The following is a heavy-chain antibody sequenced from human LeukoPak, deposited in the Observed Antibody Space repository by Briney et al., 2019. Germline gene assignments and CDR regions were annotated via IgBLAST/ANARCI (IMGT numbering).Heavy chain of an antibody. CDR2: INHSGTT. D-gene: IGHD5-12*01. J-gene: IGHJ4*02. Sequence: PSETLSLTCAVYGGSFSGYYWSWIRQPPGKGLEWIGEINHSGTTNYNPSLKSRVTISADTSNNQFSLRLSSVTAADTAVYYCARRGVTTIKSWGQGTLVTVSS. V-gene: IGHV4-34*01. CDR1: GGSFSGYY. CDR3: ARRGVTTIKS.